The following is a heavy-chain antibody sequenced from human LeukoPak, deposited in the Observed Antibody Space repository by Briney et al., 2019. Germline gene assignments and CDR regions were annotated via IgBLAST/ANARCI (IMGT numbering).Heavy chain of an antibody. D-gene: IGHD4-17*01. CDR1: GFTFSSYA. CDR3: AKEGGTYGDYLYFDY. J-gene: IGHJ4*02. V-gene: IGHV3-23*01. CDR2: MSGSGGST. Sequence: GGSLRLSCAASGFTFSSYAMSWVRQAPGKGLEWVSTMSGSGGSTYYADSVKGRFTISRDNAKKMLYLQMNSLRAEDTAVYYCAKEGGTYGDYLYFDYWGQGTQVTVSS.